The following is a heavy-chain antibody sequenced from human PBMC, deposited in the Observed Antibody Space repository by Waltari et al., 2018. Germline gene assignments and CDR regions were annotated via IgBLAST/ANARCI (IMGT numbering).Heavy chain of an antibody. D-gene: IGHD4-17*01. J-gene: IGHJ4*02. Sequence: QVQLQQWGAGLLKPSETLSLTCAVYGGSFSGYYWSWIRQPPGKGLEWIGEINHSGSTNYNPSLKSRVTISVDTSKNQFSLKLSSVTAADTAVYYCARCRPPFTVTTLKCYFDYWGQGTLVTVSS. CDR1: GGSFSGYY. CDR2: INHSGST. V-gene: IGHV4-34*01. CDR3: ARCRPPFTVTTLKCYFDY.